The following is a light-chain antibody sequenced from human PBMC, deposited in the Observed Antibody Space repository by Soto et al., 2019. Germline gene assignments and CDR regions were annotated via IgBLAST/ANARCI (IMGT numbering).Light chain of an antibody. V-gene: IGKV1-39*01. CDR2: GAS. CDR1: QSISTY. CDR3: QQSFITPPLT. J-gene: IGKJ4*01. Sequence: DIQMTQSPSSLSASIGDRITITCRASQSISTYLNWYQQKPGKAPNLLIYGASTLQNGVPSRFSGSGSATDFTLTISSLQPEDFATYSCQQSFITPPLTFGGGTKVEIK.